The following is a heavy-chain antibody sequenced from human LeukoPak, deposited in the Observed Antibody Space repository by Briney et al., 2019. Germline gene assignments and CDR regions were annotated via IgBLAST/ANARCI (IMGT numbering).Heavy chain of an antibody. D-gene: IGHD2-8*01. CDR2: INPSGGST. J-gene: IGHJ4*02. CDR3: ARTYIVLMVYAAFGY. V-gene: IGHV1-46*01. CDR1: GYTFTSYY. Sequence: ASVKVSCKASGYTFTSYYMHWVRQAPGQGLEWMGIINPSGGSTSYAQKFQGRVTMTRDTSTSTVYMELSRLRSDDTAVYYCARTYIVLMVYAAFGYWGQGTLVTVSS.